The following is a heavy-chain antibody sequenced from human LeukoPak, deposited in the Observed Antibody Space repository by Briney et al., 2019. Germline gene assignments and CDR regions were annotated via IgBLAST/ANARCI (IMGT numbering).Heavy chain of an antibody. D-gene: IGHD3-16*01. CDR3: ARDLHPRLTGYFDY. CDR1: GFTVSSYY. J-gene: IGHJ4*02. V-gene: IGHV3-53*01. CDR2: IYSGGST. Sequence: GGSLRLSCVASGFTVSSYYVSWARQAPGKGLEWVSVIYSGGSTYYADSVEGRFTVSRDNPKNTLYLEMKSLRADDTAVYYCARDLHPRLTGYFDYWGQGTVVTVSS.